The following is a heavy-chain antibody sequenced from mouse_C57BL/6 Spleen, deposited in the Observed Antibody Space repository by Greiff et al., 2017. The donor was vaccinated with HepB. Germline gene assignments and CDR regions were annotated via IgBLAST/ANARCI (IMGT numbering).Heavy chain of an antibody. D-gene: IGHD2-4*01. Sequence: EVQLVESGPELVKPGASVKIPCKASGYTFTDYNMDWVKQSHGKSLEWIGGINPNNGGTIYNQKFKGKATLTVDKSSSTAYMELRSLTSEDTAVYYCASGGDYDWFAYWGQGTLVTVSA. V-gene: IGHV1-18*01. CDR1: GYTFTDYN. J-gene: IGHJ3*01. CDR3: ASGGDYDWFAY. CDR2: INPNNGGT.